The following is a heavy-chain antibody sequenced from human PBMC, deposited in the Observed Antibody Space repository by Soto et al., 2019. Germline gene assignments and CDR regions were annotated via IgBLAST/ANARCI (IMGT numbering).Heavy chain of an antibody. V-gene: IGHV1-69*12. J-gene: IGHJ6*02. CDR2: IMPVFPTP. CDR3: ARDKDRLQLGGNYYYILDV. D-gene: IGHD1-1*01. Sequence: QVQLVQSGAEVKNPGSSVKVSCKASGGTFSTSAISWVRQAPGQGLEWVGGIMPVFPTPDYAQNFQGRVTITADESTTTAYLELTSLRADDTAVYYCARDKDRLQLGGNYYYILDVWGQGIAITVSS. CDR1: GGTFSTSA.